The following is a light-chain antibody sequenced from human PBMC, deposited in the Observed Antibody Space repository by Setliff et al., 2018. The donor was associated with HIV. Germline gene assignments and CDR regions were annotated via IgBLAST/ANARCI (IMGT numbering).Light chain of an antibody. CDR3: SSNTSKSTYV. Sequence: QSVLTQPPSASGTPGQRVTISCSGSSSNIGSNTVNWYQQFPGTAPKLLIYSNNQRPSGVPDRFAGSKSGTSASLAISGLQSEDEADYYCSSNTSKSTYVFGSGTKVTVL. J-gene: IGLJ1*01. CDR2: SNN. V-gene: IGLV1-44*01. CDR1: SSNIGSNT.